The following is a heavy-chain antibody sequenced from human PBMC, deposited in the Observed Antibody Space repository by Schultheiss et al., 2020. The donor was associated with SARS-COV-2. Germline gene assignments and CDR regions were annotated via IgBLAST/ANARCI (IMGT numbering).Heavy chain of an antibody. V-gene: IGHV1-69*04. J-gene: IGHJ4*02. CDR2: IIPILGIA. D-gene: IGHD1-1*01. CDR3: ARPPPTSD. Sequence: SVKVSCKASGGTFSSYAISWVRQAPGQGLEWMGRIIPILGIANYAQKFQGRVTITADKSTSTAYMELSSLRSEDTAVYYYARPPPTSDWGQGTLVTVSS. CDR1: GGTFSSYA.